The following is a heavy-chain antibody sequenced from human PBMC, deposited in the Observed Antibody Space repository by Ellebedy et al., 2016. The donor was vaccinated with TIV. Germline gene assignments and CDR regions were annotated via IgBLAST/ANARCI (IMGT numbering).Heavy chain of an antibody. Sequence: GESLKISXKGSGYTFTDYWVGWVRQMPGKGLEWMGIIYPGDSDTRYSPSFQGQVTISADKSISTAYLQWSSLKASDTAMYYCARFYDSSGYYPPHGMDVWGQGTTVTVSS. CDR3: ARFYDSSGYYPPHGMDV. D-gene: IGHD3-22*01. CDR1: GYTFTDYW. V-gene: IGHV5-51*01. CDR2: IYPGDSDT. J-gene: IGHJ6*02.